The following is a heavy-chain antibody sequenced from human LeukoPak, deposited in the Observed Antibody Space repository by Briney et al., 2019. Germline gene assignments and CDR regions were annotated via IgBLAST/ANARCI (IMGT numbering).Heavy chain of an antibody. CDR2: IWYDGSNK. CDR3: AKKAQYDGHYPLDY. CDR1: GFTFSSYG. V-gene: IGHV3-33*03. Sequence: GGSLRLSCAASGFTFSSYGMHWVRQAPGKGLEWVAVIWYDGSNKYYADSVKGRFTISRDTSKNTLYLQMNSLRAEDTALYFCAKKAQYDGHYPLDYWGQGTLVTVSA. J-gene: IGHJ4*02. D-gene: IGHD4/OR15-4a*01.